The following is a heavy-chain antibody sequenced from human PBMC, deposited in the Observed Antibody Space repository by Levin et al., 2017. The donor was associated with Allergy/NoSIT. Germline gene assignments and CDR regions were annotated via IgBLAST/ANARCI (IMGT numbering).Heavy chain of an antibody. CDR2: ISYDGSNK. Sequence: SGGSLRLSCAASGFTFSSYAMHWVRQAPGKGLEWVAVISYDGSNKYYADSVKGRFTISRDNSKNTLYLQMNSLRAEDTAVYYCARGSTYCSGGSCYPPYYYMDVWGKGTTVTVSS. J-gene: IGHJ6*03. CDR3: ARGSTYCSGGSCYPPYYYMDV. V-gene: IGHV3-30-3*01. CDR1: GFTFSSYA. D-gene: IGHD2-15*01.